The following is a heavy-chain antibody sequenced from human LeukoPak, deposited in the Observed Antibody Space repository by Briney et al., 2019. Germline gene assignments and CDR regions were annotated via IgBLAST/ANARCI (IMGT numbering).Heavy chain of an antibody. CDR1: GGTFSSYA. CDR2: IIPIFGTA. Sequence: ASVKVSCKASGGTFSSYAISWVRQAPGQGLEWMGGIIPIFGTANYAQKFQGRVTITADKSTSTAYMELSSLRSEDTAVYYCARVPWGYSRKNYYYYMDVWGKGTTVTVSS. D-gene: IGHD5-18*01. CDR3: ARVPWGYSRKNYYYYMDV. J-gene: IGHJ6*03. V-gene: IGHV1-69*06.